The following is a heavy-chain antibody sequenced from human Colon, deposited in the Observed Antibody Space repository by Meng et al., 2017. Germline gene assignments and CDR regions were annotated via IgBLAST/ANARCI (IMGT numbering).Heavy chain of an antibody. Sequence: GGSLRLSCAAAGFDFTHYAMHWVRQAPGKGLEWVAGITWKSGSIGYADSVKGRFIISRDNAKNSLYLQMNSLRAEDTALYYCAKDYCSGETCLLRNTWFDSWGQGTLVTVSS. J-gene: IGHJ5*01. CDR1: GFDFTHYA. V-gene: IGHV3-9*01. CDR2: ITWKSGSI. CDR3: AKDYCSGETCLLRNTWFDS. D-gene: IGHD2-15*01.